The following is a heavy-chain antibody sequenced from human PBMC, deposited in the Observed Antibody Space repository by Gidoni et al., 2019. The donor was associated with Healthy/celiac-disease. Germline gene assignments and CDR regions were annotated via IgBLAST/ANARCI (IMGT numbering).Heavy chain of an antibody. V-gene: IGHV4-34*01. CDR2: INHSGST. J-gene: IGHJ6*03. D-gene: IGHD2-21*01. CDR1: GGSFSGYY. CDR3: ARARSASGYMDV. Sequence: QVQLQQWGAGLLKPSETLSLTCAVYGGSFSGYYWSWIRQPPGKGLEWIGEINHSGSTNYNPSLKSRVTISVDTSKNQFSLKLSSVTAADTAVYYCARARSASGYMDVWGKGTTVTVSS.